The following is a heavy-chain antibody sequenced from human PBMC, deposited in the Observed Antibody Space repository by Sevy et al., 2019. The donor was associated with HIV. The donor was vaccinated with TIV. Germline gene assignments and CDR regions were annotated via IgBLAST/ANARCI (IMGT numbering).Heavy chain of an antibody. J-gene: IGHJ5*02. CDR1: GGSFSGYY. Sequence: SQTLSLTCAVYGGSFSGYYWSWIRQPPGKGLEWIGEINHSGSTNYNPSLKSRVTISVDTSKNQFSLKLSSVTAADTAVYYCARAPYYDFWSGYYSDWFDPWGQGTLVTVSS. CDR2: INHSGST. CDR3: ARAPYYDFWSGYYSDWFDP. V-gene: IGHV4-34*01. D-gene: IGHD3-3*01.